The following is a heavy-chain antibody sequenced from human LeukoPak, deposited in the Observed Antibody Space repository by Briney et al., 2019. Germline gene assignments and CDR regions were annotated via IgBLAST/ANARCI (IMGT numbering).Heavy chain of an antibody. Sequence: GGSLRLSCAASGFTFSSYSMNWVRQAPGKGLEWVSYISSSSSTIYYADSVKGRFTISRDNAKNSLYLQMNSLRAEDTAVYYCARDIGTTVTTEGHGAFDIWGQGTMVTVSS. CDR1: GFTFSSYS. D-gene: IGHD4-17*01. CDR3: ARDIGTTVTTEGHGAFDI. CDR2: ISSSSSTI. V-gene: IGHV3-48*01. J-gene: IGHJ3*02.